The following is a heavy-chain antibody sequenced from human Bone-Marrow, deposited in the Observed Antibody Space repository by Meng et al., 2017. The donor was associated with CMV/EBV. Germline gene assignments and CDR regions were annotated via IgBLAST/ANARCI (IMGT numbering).Heavy chain of an antibody. Sequence: GESLKISCAASGFTFSNAWMSWVRQAPGKGLEWVGRIKSKTDGGTTDYAAPVKGRFTISRDDSKNTLYLQMNSLKTEDTAVYYCTTDPLITIFGPQRPVDVWGQGTTVTVSS. CDR3: TTDPLITIFGPQRPVDV. D-gene: IGHD3-3*01. V-gene: IGHV3-15*01. CDR2: IKSKTDGGTT. J-gene: IGHJ6*02. CDR1: GFTFSNAW.